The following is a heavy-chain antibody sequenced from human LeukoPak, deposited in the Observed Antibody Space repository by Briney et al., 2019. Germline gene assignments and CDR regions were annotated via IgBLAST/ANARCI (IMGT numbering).Heavy chain of an antibody. Sequence: SETLSLTCTVSGGSISSSSYYWGWIRQPPGKGLEWMGSGYYSGSTYYHPSLKSRATISVDTSKNQFSLKLSSVTAADTVVYYCATQDIVVVPAAENHDAFDIWGQGTMVSVSS. CDR1: GGSISSSSYY. J-gene: IGHJ3*02. CDR2: GYYSGST. CDR3: ATQDIVVVPAAENHDAFDI. D-gene: IGHD2-2*01. V-gene: IGHV4-39*01.